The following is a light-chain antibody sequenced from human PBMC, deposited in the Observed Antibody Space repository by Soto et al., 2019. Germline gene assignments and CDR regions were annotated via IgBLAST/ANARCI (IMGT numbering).Light chain of an antibody. V-gene: IGKV1-5*03. CDR1: QSISTW. Sequence: DILMTHSPSFLSASVVDIVTITFRASQSISTWVAWYQQKPGKAPKLLIYKTSSLESGVPSRFSGSGSGTDFTLTISSLQPEDVATYYCQQRSNWRITFGQGTRLEIK. J-gene: IGKJ5*01. CDR3: QQRSNWRIT. CDR2: KTS.